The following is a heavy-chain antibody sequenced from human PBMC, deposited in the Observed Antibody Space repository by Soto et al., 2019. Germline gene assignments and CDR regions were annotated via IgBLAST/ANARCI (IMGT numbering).Heavy chain of an antibody. CDR3: ARDGSGYHWYFDV. CDR2: TYYRSKWHN. V-gene: IGHV6-1*01. Sequence: QVQLQQSGPGLVKPSQTLSLICAISGDSVSSASATWSWIRQSPSGRLEWLGRTYYRSKWHNDYAVSVKSLIAIIPDTSKNQVALQFSSVTLEDTAVYFCARDGSGYHWYFDVWGRGSLVTVSS. D-gene: IGHD5-12*01. CDR1: GDSVSSASAT. J-gene: IGHJ2*01.